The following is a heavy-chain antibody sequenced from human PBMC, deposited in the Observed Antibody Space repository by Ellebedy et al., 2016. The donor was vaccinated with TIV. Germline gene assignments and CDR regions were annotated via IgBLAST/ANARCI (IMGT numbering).Heavy chain of an antibody. CDR3: ARDPFHTVDV. Sequence: SQTLSLTCXISGDSVSSNSATWNWFRQSPSRGLEWLGRTYYRSKWYNDYAISVKSRISVTPDTSKNQFSLQLNSVTPEDTAVYYCARDPFHTVDVWGQGTTVTVSS. V-gene: IGHV6-1*01. CDR2: TYYRSKWYN. CDR1: GDSVSSNSAT. J-gene: IGHJ6*02. D-gene: IGHD2-21*01.